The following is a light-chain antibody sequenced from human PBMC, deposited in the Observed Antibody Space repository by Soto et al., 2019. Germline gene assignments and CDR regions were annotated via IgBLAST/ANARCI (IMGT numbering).Light chain of an antibody. CDR1: HTVSSNY. Sequence: EIVLTQSPGTLSLSPGERATLACRASHTVSSNYLAWYLQKPGQAPRLLIYGASSRATGIPERFSGSGSGTDFALTISRLEPEDFALYYCQQYGSSPPEKTFGQGTRVEIK. J-gene: IGKJ1*01. CDR2: GAS. V-gene: IGKV3-20*01. CDR3: QQYGSSPPEKT.